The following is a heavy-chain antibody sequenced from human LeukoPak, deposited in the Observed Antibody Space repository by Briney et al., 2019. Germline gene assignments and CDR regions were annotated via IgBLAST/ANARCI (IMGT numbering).Heavy chain of an antibody. J-gene: IGHJ6*03. CDR2: INHSGST. V-gene: IGHV4-34*01. D-gene: IGHD4-17*01. CDR3: ARGFGVTTYYYMDV. Sequence: SETLSLTCAVYGGSFSGYYWSWIRQPPGKGLEWIGEINHSGSTNYNPSLKSRVTISVDTSKNQFSLKLSSVTAADTAVYYCARGFGVTTYYYMDVWGKGTTVTVSS. CDR1: GGSFSGYY.